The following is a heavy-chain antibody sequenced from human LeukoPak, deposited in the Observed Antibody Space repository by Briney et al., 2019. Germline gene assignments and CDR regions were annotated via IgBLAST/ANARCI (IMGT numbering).Heavy chain of an antibody. J-gene: IGHJ3*02. Sequence: SETLSLTCTVSGGSISSGSYYWSWIRQPAGKGLEWIGRIYTSGSTNYNPSLKSRVTISVDTSKSQFSLKLSSVTAADTAVYYCARHASYSSSWYGGNAFDIWGQGTTVTVSS. CDR2: IYTSGST. CDR3: ARHASYSSSWYGGNAFDI. D-gene: IGHD6-13*01. V-gene: IGHV4-61*02. CDR1: GGSISSGSYY.